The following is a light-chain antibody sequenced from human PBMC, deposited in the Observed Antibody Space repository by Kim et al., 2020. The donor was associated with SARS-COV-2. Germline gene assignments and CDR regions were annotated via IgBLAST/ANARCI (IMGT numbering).Light chain of an antibody. Sequence: PSNTLSCPGSRSDVGPYNYVSWYQQHPGHAPKLMIYDVSKRPSGVSNRFSGSKSGNTASLTISGLQAEDEADYYCSSYTSSSTWVFGGGTKLTVL. CDR3: SSYTSSSTWV. CDR2: DVS. V-gene: IGLV2-14*04. J-gene: IGLJ3*02. CDR1: RSDVGPYNY.